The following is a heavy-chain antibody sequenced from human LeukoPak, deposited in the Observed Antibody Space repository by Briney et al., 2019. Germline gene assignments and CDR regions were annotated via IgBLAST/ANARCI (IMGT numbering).Heavy chain of an antibody. D-gene: IGHD3-3*01. CDR2: LSGGGISA. CDR3: AKDNDYDFWSGSNWFDP. V-gene: IGHV3-23*01. J-gene: IGHJ5*02. Sequence: PGGSLRLSCAASGFTFTNYAMSWVRQAPGKGLEWVSGLSGGGISAYYADSVKGRFTISRDHSNNTLYLQMNSLRAEDTALYYCAKDNDYDFWSGSNWFDPWGQGTLVTVSS. CDR1: GFTFTNYA.